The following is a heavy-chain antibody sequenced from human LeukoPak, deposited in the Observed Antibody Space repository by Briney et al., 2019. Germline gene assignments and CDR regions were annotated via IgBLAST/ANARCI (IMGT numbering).Heavy chain of an antibody. V-gene: IGHV3-33*01. CDR2: LWYDGSNK. CDR1: GFTFSSYG. Sequence: GGSLRLSCAASGFTFSSYGMHWVRQAPGKGLEWVAVLWYDGSNKYYADSVKGRFTISRDNSRNTLYLQMNSLRAEDTAVYYCARDPCGGDCYSGYFNYWGQGTLVTVSS. J-gene: IGHJ4*02. CDR3: ARDPCGGDCYSGYFNY. D-gene: IGHD2-21*02.